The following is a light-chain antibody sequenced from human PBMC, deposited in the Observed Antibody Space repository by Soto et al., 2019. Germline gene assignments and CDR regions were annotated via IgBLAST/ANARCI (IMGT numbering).Light chain of an antibody. V-gene: IGKV3-20*01. J-gene: IGKJ1*01. CDR1: QSVSSSY. Sequence: EIVLTQSPGTLSLSPGERATLSCRAGQSVSSSYLAWYQQKPGQARRLLIYGASSRATGIPDRFSGSGSGSDITLTISRLEPEDVGVYYCQQYTWKIGQGTKVKIK. CDR2: GAS. CDR3: QQYTWK.